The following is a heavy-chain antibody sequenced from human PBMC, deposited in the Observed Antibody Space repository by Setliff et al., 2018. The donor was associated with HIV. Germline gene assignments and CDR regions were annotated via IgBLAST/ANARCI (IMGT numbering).Heavy chain of an antibody. D-gene: IGHD4-4*01. J-gene: IGHJ6*02. Sequence: SVKVSCKASGYTFTNYAMHWVRQAPGQRLEWMGWINAGNGDTKYSQKFQGRVTFTWDTSASTAYMELSSLRSEDTALYYCARDSGDDYSDYYYYGMDVWGQGTTVTAP. CDR3: ARDSGDDYSDYYYYGMDV. CDR1: GYTFTNYA. CDR2: INAGNGDT. V-gene: IGHV1-3*01.